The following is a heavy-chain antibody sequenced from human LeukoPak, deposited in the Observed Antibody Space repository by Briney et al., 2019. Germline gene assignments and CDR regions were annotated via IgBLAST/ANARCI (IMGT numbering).Heavy chain of an antibody. CDR2: MNPNSGNT. D-gene: IGHD6-19*01. J-gene: IGHJ6*03. V-gene: IGHV1-8*01. CDR1: GYTFTSYD. Sequence: ASVKVSCKASGYTFTSYDINWGRQATGQGLEWMGWMNPNSGNTGYAQKFQGRVTMTRNTSLSTAYMELSSLRSEDTAVYYCARGGGYSSGWYGYYYYYYMDVWGKGTTVTVSS. CDR3: ARGGGYSSGWYGYYYYYYMDV.